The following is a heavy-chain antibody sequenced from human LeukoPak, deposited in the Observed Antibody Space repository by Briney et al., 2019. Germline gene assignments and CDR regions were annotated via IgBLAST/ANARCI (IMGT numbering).Heavy chain of an antibody. V-gene: IGHV1-69*01. J-gene: IGHJ4*02. D-gene: IGHD3-16*02. CDR2: VIPIFGTA. Sequence: GSAVKVSCKASGGTFSSYAISWVRPAPGQGGEWMGGVIPIFGTAHYAQKLQGRGTITPDASPSTAYTELSGLRAEGTAVYFCARDHLDYVWGSYRPGYFDYWGQGTLVTVSS. CDR1: GGTFSSYA. CDR3: ARDHLDYVWGSYRPGYFDY.